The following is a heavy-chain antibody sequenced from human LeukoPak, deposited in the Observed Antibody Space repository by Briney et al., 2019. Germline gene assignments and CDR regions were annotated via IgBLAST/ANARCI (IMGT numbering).Heavy chain of an antibody. Sequence: GGSLRLSCAASGFTFSSYSMNWVRQAPGKGLEWVSSISSSSSYIYYADSVKGRFTISRDNAKNSVYLQMNSLRAEDTAVYYCARRHVGLVIIKPFDYWGQGTLVTVSS. V-gene: IGHV3-21*01. J-gene: IGHJ4*02. CDR2: ISSSSSYI. CDR1: GFTFSSYS. D-gene: IGHD3/OR15-3a*01. CDR3: ARRHVGLVIIKPFDY.